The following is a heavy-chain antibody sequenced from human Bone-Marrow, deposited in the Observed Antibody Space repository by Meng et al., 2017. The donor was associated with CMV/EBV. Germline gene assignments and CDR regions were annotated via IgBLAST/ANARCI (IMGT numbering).Heavy chain of an antibody. CDR3: AREGYCSSTSCSFDY. Sequence: ASVKVSCKASGYTFTSYGISWVRQAPGQGLEWMRWISAYNGNTNYAQKLQGRVTMTTDTSTSTAYMELRSLRSDDTAVYYCAREGYCSSTSCSFDYWGQGTLVTVSS. D-gene: IGHD2-2*01. J-gene: IGHJ4*02. CDR2: ISAYNGNT. V-gene: IGHV1-18*01. CDR1: GYTFTSYG.